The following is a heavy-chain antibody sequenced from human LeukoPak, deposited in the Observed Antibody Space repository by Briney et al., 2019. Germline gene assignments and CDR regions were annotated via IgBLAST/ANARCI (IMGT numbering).Heavy chain of an antibody. J-gene: IGHJ4*02. CDR1: GYTFSSYW. CDR2: IDGDGSST. D-gene: IGHD1-26*01. CDR3: ARTIVGAAFDY. V-gene: IGHV3-74*01. Sequence: GGSLRLSCAASGYTFSSYWMHWVRQAPGKGLVWVSRIDGDGSSTSYADSVKGRFTISRDNAKNTLYLQMNSLRAEDTAVYYCARTIVGAAFDYWGQGTLVTVSS.